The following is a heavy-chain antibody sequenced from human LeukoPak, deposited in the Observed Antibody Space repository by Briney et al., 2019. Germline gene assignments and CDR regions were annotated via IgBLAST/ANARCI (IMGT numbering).Heavy chain of an antibody. V-gene: IGHV4-34*01. J-gene: IGHJ4*02. CDR3: AREPYCTNGVCQRGGFDY. CDR2: TNRSGST. D-gene: IGHD2-8*01. Sequence: SETLSLTCAVYGGSFSGYYWSWIRQPPGKGLEWIGETNRSGSTNYNPSLKSRVTISVDTSKSQFSLKLTSVTAADTAVYYCAREPYCTNGVCQRGGFDYWGQGTLVTVSS. CDR1: GGSFSGYY.